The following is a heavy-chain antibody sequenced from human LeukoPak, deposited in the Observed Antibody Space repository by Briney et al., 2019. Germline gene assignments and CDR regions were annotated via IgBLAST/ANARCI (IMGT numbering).Heavy chain of an antibody. V-gene: IGHV1-69*13. D-gene: IGHD5-18*01. CDR1: GGTFSSYA. CDR3: ARWIRGVGYYYYGMDV. Sequence: ASVKVSCKASGGTFSSYAISWVRQAPGQGLEWMGGIIPIFGTANYAQKFQGRVTITADGSTSTAYMELSSLRSEDTAVYYCARWIRGVGYYYYGMDVWGEGTTVTVSS. J-gene: IGHJ6*04. CDR2: IIPIFGTA.